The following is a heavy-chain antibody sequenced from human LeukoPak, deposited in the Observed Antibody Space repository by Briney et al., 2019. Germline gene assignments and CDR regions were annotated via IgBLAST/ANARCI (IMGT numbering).Heavy chain of an antibody. D-gene: IGHD3-9*01. J-gene: IGHJ4*02. V-gene: IGHV3-20*03. Sequence: SWVRQPPGKGLEWVAGINWIGGSTGYADSVKGRFTISRDNAKNSLYLQMNSLRAEDTAVYYCARGGFDWTYWGQGTLVTVSS. CDR2: INWIGGST. CDR3: ARGGFDWTY.